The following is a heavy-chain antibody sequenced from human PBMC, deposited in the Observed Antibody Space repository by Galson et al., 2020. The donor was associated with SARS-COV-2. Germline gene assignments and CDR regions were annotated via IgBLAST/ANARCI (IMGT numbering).Heavy chain of an antibody. CDR1: GDSINSGSYY. D-gene: IGHD2-15*01. Sequence: VSGDSINSGSYYWGWIRQHPGKGLECIGSIHYTGRTYTNPSLKSRLTMSVDTSNNQFSLKLSSVTAADSAVYYCARRSAVVVAATFDYWGQGALVTVS. J-gene: IGHJ4*02. V-gene: IGHV4-39*01. CDR2: IHYTGRT. CDR3: ARRSAVVVAATFDY.